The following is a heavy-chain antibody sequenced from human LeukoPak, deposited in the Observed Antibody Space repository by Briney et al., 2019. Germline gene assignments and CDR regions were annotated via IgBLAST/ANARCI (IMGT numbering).Heavy chain of an antibody. D-gene: IGHD3-22*01. CDR1: GGPISKYY. Sequence: SDTLSLPRTVSGGPISKYYWPWLPQPAGKGLEWIGRLYRSGSTDYNPSLKSRVTMSVDTPRNQFALKLSSLTAADTSVYYCARDRYDSVYNWFDPWGQGTLVTVSS. CDR3: ARDRYDSVYNWFDP. J-gene: IGHJ5*02. CDR2: LYRSGST. V-gene: IGHV4-4*07.